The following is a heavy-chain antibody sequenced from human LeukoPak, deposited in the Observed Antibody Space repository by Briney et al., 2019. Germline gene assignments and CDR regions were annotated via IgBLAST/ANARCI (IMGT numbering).Heavy chain of an antibody. Sequence: SETLSLTCAVYGGSFSGYYWSWIRQPPGKGLEWIGEINHSGSTNYNPSLKSRVTISVDTSKNQFSLKLSSVTAADTAVYYCARLNGYSSGWYLANGAFDIWGQGTMVTVSS. CDR1: GGSFSGYY. D-gene: IGHD6-19*01. CDR3: ARLNGYSSGWYLANGAFDI. J-gene: IGHJ3*02. CDR2: INHSGST. V-gene: IGHV4-34*01.